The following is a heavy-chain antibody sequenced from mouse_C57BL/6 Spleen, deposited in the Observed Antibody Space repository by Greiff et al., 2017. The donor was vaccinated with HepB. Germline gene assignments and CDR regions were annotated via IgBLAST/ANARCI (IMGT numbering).Heavy chain of an antibody. CDR2: ISSGSSTI. D-gene: IGHD1-1*01. V-gene: IGHV5-17*01. CDR3: ASEFITTVVEGAWFAY. J-gene: IGHJ3*01. Sequence: EVKLVESGGGLVKPGGSLKLSCAASGFTFSDYGMHWVRQAPEKGLEWVAYISSGSSTIYYADTVKGRFTISRDNAKNTLFLQMTSLRSEDTAMYYCASEFITTVVEGAWFAYWGQGTLVTVSA. CDR1: GFTFSDYG.